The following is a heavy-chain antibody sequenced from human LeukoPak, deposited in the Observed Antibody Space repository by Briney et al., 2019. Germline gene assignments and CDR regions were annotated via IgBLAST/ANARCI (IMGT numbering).Heavy chain of an antibody. CDR1: GYAFTSYH. CDR3: ARSDYNDYRGLGF. J-gene: IGHJ4*02. D-gene: IGHD4-11*01. Sequence: SVKVSCKSSGYAFTSYHIHWMRQAPGQGLGWMGIIIPSSGSTTYAQKFQGRVTMTRDTSTSTVYMELSSLTSNDTAVYFCARSDYNDYRGLGFWGQGTLVTVSS. V-gene: IGHV1-46*01. CDR2: IIPSSGST.